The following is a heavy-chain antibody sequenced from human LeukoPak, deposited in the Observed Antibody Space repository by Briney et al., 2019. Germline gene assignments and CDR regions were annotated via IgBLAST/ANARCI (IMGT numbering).Heavy chain of an antibody. D-gene: IGHD3-3*01. CDR1: GGSISSYY. CDR2: IYTSGST. J-gene: IGHJ3*02. CDR3: ARDSRRFLEWLPSPDAFDI. Sequence: PSETLSLTCTVSGGSISSYYWSWIRQPAGKGLEWIGRIYTSGSTNYNPSLKSRVTMSVDTSKNQFSLKLSSVTAADTAVYYCARDSRRFLEWLPSPDAFDIWGQGTMVTVSS. V-gene: IGHV4-4*07.